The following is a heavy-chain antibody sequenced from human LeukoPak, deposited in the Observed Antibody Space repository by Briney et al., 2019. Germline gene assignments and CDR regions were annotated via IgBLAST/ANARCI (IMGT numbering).Heavy chain of an antibody. CDR3: ARGWGSSACFDY. V-gene: IGHV1-24*01. CDR1: GYTLTELS. CDR2: FDPEDGET. D-gene: IGHD6-6*01. Sequence: VASVKVSCKVSGYTLTELSMHWVRQAPGKGLEWMGGFDPEDGETIYAQKFQGRVTMTRNTSISTAYMELSSLRSEDTAVYYCARGWGSSACFDYWGQGTLVTVSS. J-gene: IGHJ4*02.